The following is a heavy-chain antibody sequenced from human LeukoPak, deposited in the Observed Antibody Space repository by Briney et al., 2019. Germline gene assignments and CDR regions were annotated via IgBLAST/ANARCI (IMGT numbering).Heavy chain of an antibody. CDR3: ARPRVESGWYEWSDAFDI. J-gene: IGHJ3*02. V-gene: IGHV4-39*01. CDR1: GISLNSNDYY. Sequence: KASETLSLTCTVSGISLNSNDYYWGWIRQPPGKGLEWIGSIYYSGSTYYNPSLKSRVTISVDTSKNQFSLKLSSVTAADTAVYYCARPRVESGWYEWSDAFDIWGQGTMVTVSS. CDR2: IYYSGST. D-gene: IGHD6-19*01.